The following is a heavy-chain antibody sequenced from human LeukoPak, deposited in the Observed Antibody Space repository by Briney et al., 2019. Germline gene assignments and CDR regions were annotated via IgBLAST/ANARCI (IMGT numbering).Heavy chain of an antibody. V-gene: IGHV4-61*02. J-gene: IGHJ3*02. D-gene: IGHD3-10*01. CDR2: LYPSGSM. CDR3: ATFRGAFDI. CDR1: GVSITSGSAW. Sequence: SETLSLTCSVSGVSITSGSAWWSWIRQPAGEGLEWIGRLYPSGSMDYNPSLKSRATVSIDTSKNQFSLRLNSVTAADTAVYYCATFRGAFDIWGQGTMVTVSS.